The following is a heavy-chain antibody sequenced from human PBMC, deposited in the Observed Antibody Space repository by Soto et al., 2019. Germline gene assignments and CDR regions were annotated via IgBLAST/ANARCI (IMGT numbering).Heavy chain of an antibody. CDR3: ARGWGTAMAHHYYYYYYMDV. CDR1: GYAFTGYY. CDR2: INPNSGGT. Sequence: VSVKVSCKASGYAFTGYYMHWVRQAPGQGIEWMGWINPNSGGTNYAQKYQGRVTMNRDTSISTAYMELSRLRSDDTDVYYCARGWGTAMAHHYYYYYYMDVWGKGTTVTVSS. J-gene: IGHJ6*03. V-gene: IGHV1-2*02. D-gene: IGHD5-18*01.